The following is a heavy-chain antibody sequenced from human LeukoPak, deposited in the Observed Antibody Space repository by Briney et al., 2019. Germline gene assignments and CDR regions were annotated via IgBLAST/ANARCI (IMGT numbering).Heavy chain of an antibody. CDR2: IIPIFGIA. D-gene: IGHD3-22*01. J-gene: IGHJ4*02. Sequence: SVKVSCKASGGTFSSYAISWVRQAPGQGLEWMGGIIPIFGIANYAQKFQGRVTITADESTSTAYMELSSLRSEDTAVYYCARDGYYDSSGYFGAWDYWGQGTLVTVSS. CDR1: GGTFSSYA. V-gene: IGHV1-69*13. CDR3: ARDGYYDSSGYFGAWDY.